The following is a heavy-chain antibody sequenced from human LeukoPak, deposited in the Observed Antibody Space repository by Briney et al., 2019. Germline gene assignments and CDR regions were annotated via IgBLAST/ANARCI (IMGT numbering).Heavy chain of an antibody. Sequence: PSETLSLTCTVSGGSISSSDYYWGWIRQPPGKGLEWIASIYYSGTTHYNPSHQSRVTMSVDTSKNQFSLKLSSVTAADTAVYYCARVSGPFDYWGQGTLVTVSS. D-gene: IGHD3-3*01. CDR2: IYYSGTT. V-gene: IGHV4-39*07. J-gene: IGHJ4*02. CDR1: GGSISSSDYY. CDR3: ARVSGPFDY.